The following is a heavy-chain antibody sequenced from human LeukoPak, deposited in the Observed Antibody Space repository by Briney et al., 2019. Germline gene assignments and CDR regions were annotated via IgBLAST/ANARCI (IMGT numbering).Heavy chain of an antibody. V-gene: IGHV3-21*01. D-gene: IGHD3-10*01. J-gene: IGHJ4*02. Sequence: GGSPRLSCAASGFTFSSYSMNWVRQAPGKGLEWVSSISSSSSYIYYADSVKGRFTISRDNAKNSLYLQMNSLRAEDTAVYYCARHKTYYGSGSSDYWGQGTLVTVSS. CDR1: GFTFSSYS. CDR3: ARHKTYYGSGSSDY. CDR2: ISSSSSYI.